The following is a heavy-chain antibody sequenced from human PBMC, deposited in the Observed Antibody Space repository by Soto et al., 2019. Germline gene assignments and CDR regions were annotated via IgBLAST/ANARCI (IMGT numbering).Heavy chain of an antibody. J-gene: IGHJ4*02. CDR3: ARAMYSSKTDFDY. CDR2: ISSGSSTI. V-gene: IGHV3-11*01. D-gene: IGHD6-13*01. Sequence: GGSLRLSCVASGFTFSDYYMSWFRQAPGKGLEWVSYISSGSSTISYSDSVKGRFTISRDSAKNSLYLQMNSLRAEDTAVYYCARAMYSSKTDFDYWGQGTLVTVSS. CDR1: GFTFSDYY.